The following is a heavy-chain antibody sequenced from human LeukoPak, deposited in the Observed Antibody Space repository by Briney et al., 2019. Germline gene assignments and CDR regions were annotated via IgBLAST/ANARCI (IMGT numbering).Heavy chain of an antibody. CDR1: GFTFSSYS. J-gene: IGHJ6*03. V-gene: IGHV3-48*01. CDR3: ARDNEYYYYYYYMDV. CDR2: ISSSSSTI. Sequence: GGSLRLSCAASGFTFSSYSMNWVRQAPGKGLEWVSYISSSSSTIYYADSVKGRFTISRDNAKNSLYLQMNSLRAEDTAVYYCARDNEYYYYYYYMDVWGKGTTVTVSS. D-gene: IGHD1-1*01.